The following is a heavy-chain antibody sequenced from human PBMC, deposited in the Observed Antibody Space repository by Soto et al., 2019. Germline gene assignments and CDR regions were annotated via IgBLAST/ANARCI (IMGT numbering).Heavy chain of an antibody. CDR2: INSDGIST. Sequence: PVGSLRLSCVASGFIFSNCWMHWVRQAPGMGLVWVSHINSDGISTTYADSVKGRFTISRDNAKNTLYLQMNSLRAEDTAVYYCVRAIGHYGMDVWGRGTTVTVPS. D-gene: IGHD3-22*01. J-gene: IGHJ6*02. CDR1: GFIFSNCW. CDR3: VRAIGHYGMDV. V-gene: IGHV3-74*01.